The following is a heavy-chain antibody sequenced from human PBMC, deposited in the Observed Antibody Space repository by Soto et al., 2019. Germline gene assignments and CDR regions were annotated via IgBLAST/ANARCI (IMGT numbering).Heavy chain of an antibody. Sequence: GGSLRLSCAASGFTFSDYYMSWIRQAPGKGLEWVSYISSSGSTTYYADSVKGRFTISRDNAKNSLYLQMNSLRAEDTAVYYCARLDYYDPHAFDISGQGTMVTVSS. V-gene: IGHV3-11*01. J-gene: IGHJ3*02. CDR1: GFTFSDYY. D-gene: IGHD3-22*01. CDR3: ARLDYYDPHAFDI. CDR2: ISSSGSTT.